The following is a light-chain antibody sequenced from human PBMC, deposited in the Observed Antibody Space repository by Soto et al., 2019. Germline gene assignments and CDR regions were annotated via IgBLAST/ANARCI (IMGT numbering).Light chain of an antibody. CDR1: QGISSY. CDR3: QQLNSYPT. CDR2: AAS. J-gene: IGKJ4*01. V-gene: IGKV1-9*01. Sequence: IQLTQSPSSLSASVGDRFTITCRASQGISSYLAWYQQKPGKAPKLLIYAASTLQSGVPSRFSGSGSGTDFILTISSLQPEDFATYYCQQLNSYPTFGGGTKVDIK.